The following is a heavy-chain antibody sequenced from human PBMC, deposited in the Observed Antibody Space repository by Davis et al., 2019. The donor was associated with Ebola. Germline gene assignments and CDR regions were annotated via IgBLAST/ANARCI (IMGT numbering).Heavy chain of an antibody. V-gene: IGHV4-34*01. D-gene: IGHD3-3*01. CDR2: INHSGST. Sequence: PSETLSLTCAVYGGSFSGYYWSWIRQPPGKGLEWIGEINHSGSTNYNPSLKSRVTISVDTSKNQFSLKLSSVTAADTAVYYCARRGHYDFWSGYQNYYYYGMDVWGQGTTVTVSS. CDR1: GGSFSGYY. J-gene: IGHJ6*02. CDR3: ARRGHYDFWSGYQNYYYYGMDV.